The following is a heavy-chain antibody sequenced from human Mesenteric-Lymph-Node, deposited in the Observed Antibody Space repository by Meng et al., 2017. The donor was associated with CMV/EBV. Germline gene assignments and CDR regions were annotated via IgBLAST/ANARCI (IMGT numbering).Heavy chain of an antibody. Sequence: GGSLRLSCAASGFTFSSYTMHWVRQVPGKGLEYVSSISSSGGSTYYADSVKGRFTISRDNSKNALSLQMSSLRAEDTAVYYCARHIVVAGYYYGMDVWGQGTTVTVSS. CDR1: GFTFSSYT. CDR2: ISSSGGST. CDR3: ARHIVVAGYYYGMDV. J-gene: IGHJ6*02. V-gene: IGHV3-64*02. D-gene: IGHD2-2*01.